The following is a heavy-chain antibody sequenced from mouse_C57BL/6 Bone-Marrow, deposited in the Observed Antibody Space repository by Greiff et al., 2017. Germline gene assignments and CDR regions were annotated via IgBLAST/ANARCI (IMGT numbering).Heavy chain of an antibody. CDR1: GFNIKDYY. Sequence: EVKLQESGAELVKPGASVKLSCTASGFNIKDYYIHWVKQRTEQGLEWIGRIDPEDGETKYAPKFQDKATITADTSSNTAYLQLSSLTSEDTAVYYCTRSLIYYGTNYWGQGTTRTVSS. J-gene: IGHJ2*01. V-gene: IGHV14-2*01. CDR2: IDPEDGET. D-gene: IGHD1-1*01. CDR3: TRSLIYYGTNY.